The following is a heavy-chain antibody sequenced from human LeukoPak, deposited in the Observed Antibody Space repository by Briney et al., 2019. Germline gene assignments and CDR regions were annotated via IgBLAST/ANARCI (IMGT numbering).Heavy chain of an antibody. CDR1: GFTLSSYA. D-gene: IGHD3-10*01. Sequence: TGGSLRLSCAVSGFTLSSYAMHWVRQAPGKGLEWVAIISYDGTKKYYGESVQGRFTISRDDSENTVFLQMISLRDEDTAVYYCAKDGGEWFGEAYYFDYWGQGTLVTVSS. CDR2: ISYDGTKK. CDR3: AKDGGEWFGEAYYFDY. V-gene: IGHV3-30*18. J-gene: IGHJ4*02.